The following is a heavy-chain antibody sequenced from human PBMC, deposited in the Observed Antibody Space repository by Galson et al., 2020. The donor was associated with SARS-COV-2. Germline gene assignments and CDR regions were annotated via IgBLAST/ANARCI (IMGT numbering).Heavy chain of an antibody. CDR2: MFFTGST. D-gene: IGHD1-26*01. CDR1: GGSISNDY. J-gene: IGHJ4*02. V-gene: IGHV4-4*07. Sequence: ETSETLSLTCTVSGGSISNDYWNWIRQPAVKGLEWIGRMFFTGSTNYNPSLRSRITMSVDTSQNQFSLSLTSVTAADTAVYYCARDPAPGGFDYWGQGILVAVSS. CDR3: ARDPAPGGFDY.